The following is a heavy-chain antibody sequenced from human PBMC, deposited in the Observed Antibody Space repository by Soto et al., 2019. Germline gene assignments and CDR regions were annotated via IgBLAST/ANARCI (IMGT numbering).Heavy chain of an antibody. V-gene: IGHV1-69*01. CDR3: ARESPKPHYYDFWSGYSHDAFAI. Sequence: QVQLVQSGAEVKKPGSSVKVSCRASGGTFSSYAISWVRQAPGQGLEWMGGIIPIFGTANYAQKFQGRVTITADESTSTAYMELSSLRSEDTAVYYCARESPKPHYYDFWSGYSHDAFAIWGQGTMGTVSS. D-gene: IGHD3-3*01. CDR2: IIPIFGTA. CDR1: GGTFSSYA. J-gene: IGHJ3*02.